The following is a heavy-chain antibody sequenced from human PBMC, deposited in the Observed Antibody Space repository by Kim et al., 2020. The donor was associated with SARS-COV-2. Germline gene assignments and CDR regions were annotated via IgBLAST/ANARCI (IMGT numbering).Heavy chain of an antibody. CDR3: ARSAHFWSGHYLDL. CDR1: GYTFTDYY. CDR2: INPYSGDT. D-gene: IGHD3-3*01. V-gene: IGHV1-2*02. Sequence: ASVEGLCKASGYTFTDYYIHWVRQAPGQGLEWMGWINPYSGDTNYAQKFQGRVTMTRDTSISTPYVELTSLRSDDTAVYYCARSAHFWSGHYLDLWGQGTLITVSP. J-gene: IGHJ5*02.